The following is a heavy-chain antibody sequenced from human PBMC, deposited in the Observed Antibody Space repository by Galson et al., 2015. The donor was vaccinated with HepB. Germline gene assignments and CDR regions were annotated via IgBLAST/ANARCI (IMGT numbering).Heavy chain of an antibody. CDR3: VGSSGYPGY. D-gene: IGHD3-22*01. V-gene: IGHV3-74*01. CDR2: INTDGSST. Sequence: SLRLSCAASGFTFSSYWMHWVRQAPGKGLVWVSRINTDGSSTNYADSAKGRFTISRDNAKNTLFLEMNSLRAEDTAVYYCVGSSGYPGYWGQGTLVTFSS. J-gene: IGHJ4*02. CDR1: GFTFSSYW.